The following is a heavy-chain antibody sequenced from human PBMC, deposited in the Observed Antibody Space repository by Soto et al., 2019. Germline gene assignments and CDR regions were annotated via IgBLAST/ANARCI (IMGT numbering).Heavy chain of an antibody. CDR3: ARGRRYCSSTSCYKGVSNWFDP. Sequence: QVQLVQSGAEVKKPGASVKVSCKASGYTFTGYYMHWVRQAPGQGLEWMGWINPNSGGTNYAQKFQGRVTMTRDTSICTAYMELSRLRSDDTAVYYCARGRRYCSSTSCYKGVSNWFDPWGQGTLVTVSS. D-gene: IGHD2-2*02. CDR1: GYTFTGYY. V-gene: IGHV1-2*02. J-gene: IGHJ5*02. CDR2: INPNSGGT.